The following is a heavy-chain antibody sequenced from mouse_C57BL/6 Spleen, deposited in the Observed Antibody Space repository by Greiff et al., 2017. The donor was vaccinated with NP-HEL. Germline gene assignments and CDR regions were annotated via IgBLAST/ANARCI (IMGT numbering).Heavy chain of an antibody. V-gene: IGHV5-9-1*02. D-gene: IGHD2-1*01. Sequence: DVKLVESGEGLVKPGGSLKLSCAASGFTFSSYAMSWVRQTPEKRLEWVAYISSGGDYNYYADTVKGRFTISRDNARKHLYLQMSRLKYEDTAMYYCTREGNAPMAMDYWGQGTSVTVSS. CDR2: ISSGGDYN. J-gene: IGHJ4*01. CDR1: GFTFSSYA. CDR3: TREGNAPMAMDY.